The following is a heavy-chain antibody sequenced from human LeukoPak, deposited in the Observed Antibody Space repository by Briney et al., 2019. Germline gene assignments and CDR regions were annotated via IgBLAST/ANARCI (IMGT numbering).Heavy chain of an antibody. CDR1: GYSFTSYW. J-gene: IGHJ3*02. D-gene: IGHD3-22*01. Sequence: GESLKISCKGSGYSFTSYWIGWVRQMPGKGLEWMGIIYPGDSDTRYSPSFQGQVTISADKSISTAYLQWSSLKASDTAMYYCARLHYDSSGQSAFDIWGQGTMVTVSS. CDR3: ARLHYDSSGQSAFDI. CDR2: IYPGDSDT. V-gene: IGHV5-51*01.